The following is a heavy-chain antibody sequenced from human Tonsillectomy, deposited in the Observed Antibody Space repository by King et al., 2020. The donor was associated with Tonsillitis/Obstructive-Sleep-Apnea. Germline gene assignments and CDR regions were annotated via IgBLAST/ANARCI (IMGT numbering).Heavy chain of an antibody. CDR3: TRDIRGNYDFWSGYPGY. CDR1: GFTFNFYS. Sequence: VQLVESGGGLIQPGGSLRLSCAASGFTFNFYSMDWVRQAPGKGLEWVSYISGSGNTIYYADSVKGRFTISRDNAKSSLYLQMNRLGDEDTAVYYCTRDIRGNYDFWSGYPGYWGQGTLVTVSS. J-gene: IGHJ4*02. V-gene: IGHV3-48*02. D-gene: IGHD3-3*01. CDR2: ISGSGNTI.